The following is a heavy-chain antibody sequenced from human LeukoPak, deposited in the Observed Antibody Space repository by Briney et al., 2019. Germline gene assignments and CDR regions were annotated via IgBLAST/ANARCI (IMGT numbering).Heavy chain of an antibody. V-gene: IGHV3-53*01. CDR3: ARSGSRHVGWFDP. J-gene: IGHJ5*02. Sequence: GGSLRLSCAASGFTVSSNYMTWVRQAPGKGLEWVSVFYADGGTYYADSVKGRFTISRDNSKNTLYLQMNSLRAEDTAVYYCARSGSRHVGWFDPWGQGTLVTVSS. CDR1: GFTVSSNY. CDR2: FYADGGT. D-gene: IGHD1-26*01.